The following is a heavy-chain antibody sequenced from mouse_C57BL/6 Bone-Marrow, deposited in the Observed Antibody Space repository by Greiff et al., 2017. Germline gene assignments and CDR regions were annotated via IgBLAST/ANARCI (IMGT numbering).Heavy chain of an antibody. D-gene: IGHD1-1*01. V-gene: IGHV5-12*01. CDR1: GFTFSDYY. J-gene: IGHJ1*03. CDR2: ISNGGGST. CDR3: ARHYYGSSRYWYFDV. Sequence: EVMLVESGGGLVQPGGSLKLSCAASGFTFSDYYMYWVRQTPEKRLEWVAYISNGGGSTYYPDTVKGRFTISRDNAKNTLYLQMSRLKSEDTAMYYCARHYYGSSRYWYFDVWGTGTTVTVSS.